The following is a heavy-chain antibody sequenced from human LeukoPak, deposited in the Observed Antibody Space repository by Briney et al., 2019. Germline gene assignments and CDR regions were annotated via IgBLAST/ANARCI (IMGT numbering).Heavy chain of an antibody. J-gene: IGHJ4*02. CDR1: GFTVSSNY. CDR2: IYSGGST. V-gene: IGHV3-53*01. CDR3: ARVGYYDSSGYFPFDY. Sequence: SGGSLRLSCAASGFTVSSNYMSWVRQAPGKGLEWVSVIYSGGSTYYADSVKGRFTISRDNSKNTLYLQMNSLRAEDTAVYYCARVGYYDSSGYFPFDYWGQGTLVTVSS. D-gene: IGHD3-22*01.